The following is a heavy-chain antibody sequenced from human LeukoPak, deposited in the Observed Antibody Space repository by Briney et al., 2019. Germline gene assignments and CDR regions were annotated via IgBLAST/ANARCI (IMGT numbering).Heavy chain of an antibody. CDR1: GGSISSNDYY. CDR3: ARETHDPTMVRGVVDY. V-gene: IGHV4-30-4*01. D-gene: IGHD3-10*01. Sequence: SETLSLTCTVSGGSISSNDYYWSWIRQPPGKGLEWIGYIYYSGSTYYNPSLKSRLTISADTSKNQFSLKLRSVTAADTAVYYCARETHDPTMVRGVVDYWGRGTLVTVSS. J-gene: IGHJ4*02. CDR2: IYYSGST.